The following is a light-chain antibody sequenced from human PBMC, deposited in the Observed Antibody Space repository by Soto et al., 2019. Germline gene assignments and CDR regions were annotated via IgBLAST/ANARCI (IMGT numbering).Light chain of an antibody. Sequence: QSALTQPRSVPGSPGQSVTISCTGTSSDVGGYNYVSWYQQHPGKAPKLMIYDVSKRPSGVPDRFSGSKSGNTASLTISGLQAEDEADYYCCPYAGSYTFYVFGTGTKVTVL. CDR2: DVS. CDR3: CPYAGSYTFYV. CDR1: SSDVGGYNY. J-gene: IGLJ1*01. V-gene: IGLV2-11*01.